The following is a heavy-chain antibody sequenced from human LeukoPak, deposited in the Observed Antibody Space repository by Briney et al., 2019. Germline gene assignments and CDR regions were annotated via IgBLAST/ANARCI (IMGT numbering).Heavy chain of an antibody. V-gene: IGHV4-4*02. CDR3: ARAGMRGGWFDP. CDR1: GGSISSSNW. Sequence: SETLSLTCAVSGGSISSSNWWSWVRQPPGKGLEWIGEIYHSGSTYYNPSLKSRVTIPVDTSKNQFSLKLSSVTAADTAVYYCARAGMRGGWFDPWGQGTLVTVSS. J-gene: IGHJ5*02. CDR2: IYHSGST.